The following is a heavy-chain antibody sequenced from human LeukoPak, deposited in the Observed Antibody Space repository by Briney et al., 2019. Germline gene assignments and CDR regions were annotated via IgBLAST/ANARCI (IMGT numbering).Heavy chain of an antibody. CDR2: IGAYNGNT. CDR1: GYTFTSYG. V-gene: IGHV1-18*04. Sequence: GASVKVSCKASGYTFTSYGISWVRQAPGQGLEWMGWIGAYNGNTNYARKLQGRVTMTTDTSTSTAYMELRSLRSDDTAVYYCARDQYSSGWTLPLPRFDYWGQGTLVTVSS. J-gene: IGHJ4*02. D-gene: IGHD6-19*01. CDR3: ARDQYSSGWTLPLPRFDY.